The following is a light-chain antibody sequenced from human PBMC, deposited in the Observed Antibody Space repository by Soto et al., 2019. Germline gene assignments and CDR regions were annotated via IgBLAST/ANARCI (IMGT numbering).Light chain of an antibody. Sequence: IVLTQSPGTLSLSAGERATLSCRASQSVRSGYLAWYQQKPGRAPRLLIYAASSRATGIPDRFSGSGSGTDFTLTISRLEPEDFAVYYCEQYGSSPRTFGQGTKVEVK. CDR2: AAS. J-gene: IGKJ1*01. CDR3: EQYGSSPRT. CDR1: QSVRSGY. V-gene: IGKV3-20*01.